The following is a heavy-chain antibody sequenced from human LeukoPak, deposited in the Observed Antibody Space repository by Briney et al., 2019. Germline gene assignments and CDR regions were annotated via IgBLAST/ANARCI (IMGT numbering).Heavy chain of an antibody. J-gene: IGHJ5*02. Sequence: EASVKVSCKASGYTFTGYYMHWVRQAPGQGLEWMGWINPNSGGTNYAQKFQGRVTMTRDTSTSTVYMELSSLRSEDTAVYYCARVEIGYCSGGSCYSYNWFDPWGQGTLVTVSS. CDR1: GYTFTGYY. D-gene: IGHD2-15*01. CDR3: ARVEIGYCSGGSCYSYNWFDP. V-gene: IGHV1-2*02. CDR2: INPNSGGT.